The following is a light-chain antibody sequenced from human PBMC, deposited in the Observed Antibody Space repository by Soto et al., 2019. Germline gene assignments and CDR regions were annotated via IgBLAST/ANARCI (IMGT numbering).Light chain of an antibody. J-gene: IGLJ3*02. CDR2: RNN. CDR1: SSNIGSNY. V-gene: IGLV1-47*01. Sequence: QSVLTQPPSASGTPGQRVTISCSGSSSNIGSNYAYWYQQLPGTAPKLLIYRNNQRPSGVPDRFSGSKSGTSASLAISGLRSEDEADYYCAAWDDSLSVWVFGGGTKVTVL. CDR3: AAWDDSLSVWV.